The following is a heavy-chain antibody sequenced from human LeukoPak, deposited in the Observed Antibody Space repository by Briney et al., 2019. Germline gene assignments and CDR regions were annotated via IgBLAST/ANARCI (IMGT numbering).Heavy chain of an antibody. D-gene: IGHD5-18*01. Sequence: NSSETLSLTCTVSGGSISSSSYYWGWIRQPPGRGLEWIGSIYYSGSTYYNPSLKSRVTISVDTSKNQFSLKLSSVTAADTAVYYCARRQDTAMVASDYWGQGTLVTVSS. V-gene: IGHV4-39*01. CDR1: GGSISSSSYY. CDR3: ARRQDTAMVASDY. CDR2: IYYSGST. J-gene: IGHJ4*02.